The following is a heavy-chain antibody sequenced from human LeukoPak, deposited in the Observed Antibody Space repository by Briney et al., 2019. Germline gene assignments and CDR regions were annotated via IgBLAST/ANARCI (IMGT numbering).Heavy chain of an antibody. V-gene: IGHV4-30-4*08. Sequence: SQTLSLTCAVSGGSISSGGYSWSWIRQPPGKGLEWIGYIYYSGSTYYNPSLKSRVTISVDTSKNQFSLKLSSVTAADTAVYYCARTETGNFDYWGQGTLVTVSS. CDR2: IYYSGST. CDR1: GGSISSGGYS. J-gene: IGHJ4*02. CDR3: ARTETGNFDY. D-gene: IGHD7-27*01.